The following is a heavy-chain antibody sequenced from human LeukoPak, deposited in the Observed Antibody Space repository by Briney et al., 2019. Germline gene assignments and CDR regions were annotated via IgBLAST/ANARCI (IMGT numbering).Heavy chain of an antibody. CDR3: AFRYSSFFDY. CDR1: GGSFSGYY. Sequence: PSETLSLTCAVYGGSFSGYYWTWIRQPPGKGLEWIGEINHSGSTNYNPSLKSRVTISVDTSMNQFSLKLSSVTAADTAVYYCAFRYSSFFDYWGQGTLVTVSS. V-gene: IGHV4-34*01. J-gene: IGHJ4*02. CDR2: INHSGST. D-gene: IGHD6-19*01.